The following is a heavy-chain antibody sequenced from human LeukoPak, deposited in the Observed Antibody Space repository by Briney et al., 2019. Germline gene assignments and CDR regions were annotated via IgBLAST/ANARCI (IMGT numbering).Heavy chain of an antibody. CDR1: GYTFTGYL. Sequence: ASVKVSCKASGYTFTGYLIHWVRQARGQGLEWMGWINPNSGGTNYAQKFQGRVTMTRDTSISTAYMELSRLTSDDTAVYYCAREYYSISDYWGQGALVTVSS. CDR3: AREYYSISDY. V-gene: IGHV1-2*02. D-gene: IGHD2-21*01. J-gene: IGHJ4*02. CDR2: INPNSGGT.